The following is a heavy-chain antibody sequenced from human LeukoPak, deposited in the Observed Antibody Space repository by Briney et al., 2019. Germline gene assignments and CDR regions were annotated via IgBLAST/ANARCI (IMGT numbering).Heavy chain of an antibody. J-gene: IGHJ5*02. CDR1: GGSISSYY. CDR3: ARVAITMVRGTWFDP. Sequence: PSETLSLTCTVSGGSISSYYWSWIRQPPGKGLEWIGYIYYSGSTNYNPSLKSRVTISVDTSKNQFSLKLSSVTAADTAVYYCARVAITMVRGTWFDPWGQGTLVTVSS. D-gene: IGHD3-10*01. V-gene: IGHV4-59*01. CDR2: IYYSGST.